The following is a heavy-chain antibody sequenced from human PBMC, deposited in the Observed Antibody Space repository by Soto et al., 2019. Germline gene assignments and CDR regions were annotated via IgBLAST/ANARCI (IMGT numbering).Heavy chain of an antibody. CDR1: GGSFSGYY. V-gene: IGHV4-34*01. J-gene: IGHJ5*02. D-gene: IGHD3-10*01. CDR2: INHSGST. CDR3: ARGSYYYGSGSPMGRYWFDP. Sequence: QVQLQQWGAGLLKPSETLSLTCAVYGGSFSGYYWSWIRQPPGKGLEWIGEINHSGSTNYNPSLKSRVTISVDPSKNQFSLKLSSVTAADTAVYYCARGSYYYGSGSPMGRYWFDPWGQGTLVTVSS.